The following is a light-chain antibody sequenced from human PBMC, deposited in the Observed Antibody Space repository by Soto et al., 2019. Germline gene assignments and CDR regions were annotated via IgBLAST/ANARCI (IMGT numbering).Light chain of an antibody. J-gene: IGLJ1*01. CDR3: SSYTSSTTLYV. V-gene: IGLV2-14*03. Sequence: QSALTQPASVSGSPGQSSTISCTGASSDVGNYNYVSWYQQHPGKAPKLIIYDVSNRPSGVSNRFSCSKSGNTAYLTISGLQAEDEADYYCSSYTSSTTLYVFGTGTKLTVL. CDR2: DVS. CDR1: SSDVGNYNY.